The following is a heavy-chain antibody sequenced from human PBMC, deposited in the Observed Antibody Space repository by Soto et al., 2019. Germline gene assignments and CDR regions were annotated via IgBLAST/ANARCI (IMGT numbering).Heavy chain of an antibody. D-gene: IGHD6-19*01. J-gene: IGHJ5*02. CDR3: AREVVRVAGTRWFDP. CDR2: MNPNSGNT. CDR1: GYTFTSYD. V-gene: IGHV1-8*01. Sequence: GASVKVSCKASGYTFTSYDINWVRQATGQGLEWMGWMNPNSGNTGYAQKFQGRVTMTRNTSISTAYMELSSLRSDDTAVYYCAREVVRVAGTRWFDPWGQGTLVTVSS.